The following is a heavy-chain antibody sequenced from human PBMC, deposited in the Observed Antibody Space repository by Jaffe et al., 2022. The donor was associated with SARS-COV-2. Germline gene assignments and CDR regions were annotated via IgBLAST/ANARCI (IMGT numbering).Heavy chain of an antibody. D-gene: IGHD3-16*01. V-gene: IGHV3-30*18. Sequence: QVQLVESGGGVVQPGRSLRLSCAASGFTFSSYGMHWVRQAPGKGLEWVAVISYDGSNKYYADSVKGRFTISRDNSKNTLYLQMNSLRAEDTAVYYCAKDGIVRLGEFYFDYWGQGTLVTVSS. J-gene: IGHJ4*02. CDR3: AKDGIVRLGEFYFDY. CDR1: GFTFSSYG. CDR2: ISYDGSNK.